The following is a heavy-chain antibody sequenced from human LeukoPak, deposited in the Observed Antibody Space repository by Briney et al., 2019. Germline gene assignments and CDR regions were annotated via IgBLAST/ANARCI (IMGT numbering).Heavy chain of an antibody. CDR2: INPSGGSR. CDR1: GYTFTIYY. V-gene: IGHV1-46*01. J-gene: IGHJ4*02. CDR3: ARGVTLTTRPEIWAGDY. D-gene: IGHD6-6*01. Sequence: ASVTVSFKASGYTFTIYYVHWVRQAPGQGLEWVGIINPSGGSRTYAQKFQGRVTMTRDTSTSTVYMELSSLRSEDTAVYYCARGVTLTTRPEIWAGDYWGQGTLVTVPS.